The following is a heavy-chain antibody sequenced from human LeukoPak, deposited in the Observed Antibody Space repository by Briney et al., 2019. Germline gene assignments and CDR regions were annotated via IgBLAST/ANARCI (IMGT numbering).Heavy chain of an antibody. CDR1: GGSISSGGYY. Sequence: SETLFLTCTVSGGSISSGGYYWSLIRQHPGKGLEWIGYIYYSGSTYYNPSLKSRVTISVDTSKNQLSLKLSSVTAADTAVYYCARGFLEWLLPTALDYWGQGTLVTLSS. CDR2: IYYSGST. V-gene: IGHV4-31*03. D-gene: IGHD3-3*01. J-gene: IGHJ4*02. CDR3: ARGFLEWLLPTALDY.